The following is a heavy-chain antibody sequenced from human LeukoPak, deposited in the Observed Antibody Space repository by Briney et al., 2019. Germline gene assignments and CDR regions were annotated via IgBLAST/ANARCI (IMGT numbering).Heavy chain of an antibody. CDR1: GGTFSSYA. Sequence: ASVKVSCKASGGTFSSYAISWVRQAPGQGLEWMGWISAYNGNTNYAQKLQGRVTMTTDTSTSTAYMELRSLRSDDTAVYYCARDLGTIAAAGRDYWGQGTLVTVSS. D-gene: IGHD6-13*01. V-gene: IGHV1-18*01. J-gene: IGHJ4*02. CDR3: ARDLGTIAAAGRDY. CDR2: ISAYNGNT.